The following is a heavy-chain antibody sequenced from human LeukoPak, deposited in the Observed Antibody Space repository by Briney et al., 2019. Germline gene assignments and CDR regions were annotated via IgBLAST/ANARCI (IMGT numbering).Heavy chain of an antibody. J-gene: IGHJ5*02. V-gene: IGHV1-2*02. CDR1: GYTFTGYY. CDR2: INPNSGGT. D-gene: IGHD4/OR15-4a*01. CDR3: ARATDYLSWFDP. Sequence: ASVKVSCKASGYTFTGYYMHWVRQAPGQGLEWMGWINPNSGGTNYAQKFQGRVTMTRDTSISTAYMELSRLRSDDTAVYYCARATDYLSWFDPWGQGTLVTVSS.